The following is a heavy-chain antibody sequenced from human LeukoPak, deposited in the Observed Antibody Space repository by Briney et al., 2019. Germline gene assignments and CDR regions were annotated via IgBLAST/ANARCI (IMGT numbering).Heavy chain of an antibody. CDR2: ISSSSSYI. Sequence: PGGSLRLSCAASGFTFSSYSMNWVRQAPGKGLEWVSSISSSSSYIYYADSVKGRFTISRDNAKNSLYLQMNSLRAEDTAVYYCARVGFEYCSSTSCYALDYWGQGTLVTVSS. CDR1: GFTFSSYS. V-gene: IGHV3-21*01. J-gene: IGHJ4*02. CDR3: ARVGFEYCSSTSCYALDY. D-gene: IGHD2-2*01.